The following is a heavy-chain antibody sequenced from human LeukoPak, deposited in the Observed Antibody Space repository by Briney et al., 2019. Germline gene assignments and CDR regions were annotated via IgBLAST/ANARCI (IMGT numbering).Heavy chain of an antibody. CDR2: ITDDEDT. Sequence: GGSLRLSCAASGFTFDDYGMSWVRQAPGKGLESVSVITDDEDTYYADSVKGRFTISRDNSQNTVFLQMNSLRVEDTAVYYCAKVDYWSPENYFDSWGQGTLVTVSS. J-gene: IGHJ4*02. D-gene: IGHD1-1*01. CDR3: AKVDYWSPENYFDS. V-gene: IGHV3-23*01. CDR1: GFTFDDYG.